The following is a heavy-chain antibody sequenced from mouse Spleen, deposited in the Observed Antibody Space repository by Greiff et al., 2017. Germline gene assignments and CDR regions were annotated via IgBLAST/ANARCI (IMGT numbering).Heavy chain of an antibody. CDR1: GFNIKDTY. CDR3: ARYGNYVYYYAMDY. CDR2: IDPANGNT. V-gene: IGHV14-3*02. J-gene: IGHJ4*01. D-gene: IGHD2-1*01. Sequence: VQLQQSGAELVKPGASVKLSCTASGFNIKDTYMHWVKQRPEQGLEWIGRIDPANGNTKYDPKFQGKATITADTSSNTAYLQLSSLTSEDTAVYYCARYGNYVYYYAMDYWGQGTSVTVSS.